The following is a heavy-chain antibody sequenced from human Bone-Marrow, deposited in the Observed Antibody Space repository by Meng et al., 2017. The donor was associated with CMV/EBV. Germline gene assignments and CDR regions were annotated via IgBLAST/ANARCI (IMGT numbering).Heavy chain of an antibody. CDR2: IYHSGST. D-gene: IGHD3-22*01. Sequence: SETLSLTCAVSGGSISSSNWWSWVRQPPGKGLEWIGEIYHSGSTNYNPSLKSRVTISVDKSKNQFSLKLSSVTDADTAVYYCARVSSYYYDSSGFDYWGQGTLVTVSS. V-gene: IGHV4-4*02. J-gene: IGHJ4*02. CDR1: GGSISSSNW. CDR3: ARVSSYYYDSSGFDY.